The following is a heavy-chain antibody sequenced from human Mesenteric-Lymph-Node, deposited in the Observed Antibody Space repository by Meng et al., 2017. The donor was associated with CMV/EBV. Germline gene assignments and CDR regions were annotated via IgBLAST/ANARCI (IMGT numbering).Heavy chain of an antibody. Sequence: ASVKVSCKASGYTFTGYYMHWVRQAPGQGLEWMGWINPNSGGTNYAQKFQGRVTMTRDTSISTAYMELSRLRSDDTAVYYCARADSQSFYCSSTSCSEDAFDIWGQGTMVTVSS. CDR2: INPNSGGT. CDR3: ARADSQSFYCSSTSCSEDAFDI. J-gene: IGHJ3*02. V-gene: IGHV1-2*02. D-gene: IGHD2-2*01. CDR1: GYTFTGYY.